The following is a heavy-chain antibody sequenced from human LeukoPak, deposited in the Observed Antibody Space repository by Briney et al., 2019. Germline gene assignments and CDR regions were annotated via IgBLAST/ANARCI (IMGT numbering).Heavy chain of an antibody. D-gene: IGHD6-13*01. CDR3: ARLVKGIVAVGLDS. Sequence: SETLSLTCTVSGGSISSSSYYWGWIRQPPGRGLEWIGYIHYNGSTNYNPSFKSRVTISIDTSKNQFSLKLRSVTAADTAVYYCARLVKGIVAVGLDSWGQGTLVTVSS. CDR1: GGSISSSSYY. J-gene: IGHJ4*02. V-gene: IGHV4-61*05. CDR2: IHYNGST.